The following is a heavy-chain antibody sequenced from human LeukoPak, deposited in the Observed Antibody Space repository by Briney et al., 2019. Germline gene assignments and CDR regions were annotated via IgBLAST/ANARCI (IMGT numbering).Heavy chain of an antibody. CDR1: GGSISSSSYY. CDR2: IFYSGST. CDR3: ASLSGSNYYYYYMDV. D-gene: IGHD3-9*01. V-gene: IGHV4-39*07. Sequence: SETLSLTCTASGGSISSSSYYWGWIRQPPGKGLEWIGSIFYSGSTYYNPSLKSRVTISVDTSKNEFSLKLSSVTAADTAVYYCASLSGSNYYYYYMDVWGKGTTVTVSS. J-gene: IGHJ6*03.